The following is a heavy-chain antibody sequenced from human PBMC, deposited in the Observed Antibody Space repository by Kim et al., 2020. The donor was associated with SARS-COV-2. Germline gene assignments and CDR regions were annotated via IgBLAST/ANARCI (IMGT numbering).Heavy chain of an antibody. J-gene: IGHJ6*02. V-gene: IGHV1-18*01. CDR3: ARDGYCSSTSCYGFDYYYYYGMDV. CDR1: GYTFTSYG. Sequence: ASVKVSCKASGYTFTSYGISWVRQAPGQGLEWMGWISAYNGNTNYAQKLQGRVTMTTDTSTSTAYMELRSLRSDDTAVYYCARDGYCSSTSCYGFDYYYYYGMDVWGQGTTVTVSS. CDR2: ISAYNGNT. D-gene: IGHD2-2*03.